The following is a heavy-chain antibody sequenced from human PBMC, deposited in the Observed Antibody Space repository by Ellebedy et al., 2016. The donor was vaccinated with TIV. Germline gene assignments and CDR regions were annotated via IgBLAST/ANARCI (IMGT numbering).Heavy chain of an antibody. Sequence: GESLKISCAASGFTVSDYYMNWVRQAPGKGLEWVSVIYSGGPTYYADSVKGRFTISRDDSKNTVYLQMNSLRPEDTAVYFCAREDTYGPLDTWGQGALVTVSA. CDR2: IYSGGPT. J-gene: IGHJ5*02. CDR1: GFTVSDYY. V-gene: IGHV3-66*01. CDR3: AREDTYGPLDT. D-gene: IGHD5-18*01.